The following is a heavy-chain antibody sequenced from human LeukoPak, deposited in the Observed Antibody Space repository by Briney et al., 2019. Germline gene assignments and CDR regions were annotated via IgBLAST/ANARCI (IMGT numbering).Heavy chain of an antibody. CDR1: GGSFSGYY. CDR3: ARSCSSTSCYEVGPYNWFDP. D-gene: IGHD2-2*01. J-gene: IGHJ5*02. V-gene: IGHV4-34*01. CDR2: INHSGST. Sequence: SETLSLTCAVYGGSFSGYYWSWIRQPPGKGLEWIGEINHSGSTKYNPSLKSRVTISVDTSKNQFSLKLSSVTAADTAVYYCARSCSSTSCYEVGPYNWFDPWGQGTLVTVSS.